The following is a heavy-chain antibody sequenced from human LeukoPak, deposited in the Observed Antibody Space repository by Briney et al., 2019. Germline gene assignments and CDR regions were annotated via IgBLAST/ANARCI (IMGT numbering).Heavy chain of an antibody. J-gene: IGHJ6*03. D-gene: IGHD3-10*01. CDR2: INSDGSTT. V-gene: IGHV3-74*01. CDR1: GFTFSSYW. CDR3: AREFTMVRGVISFGGHYYMDV. Sequence: PGGSLRLSCAASGFTFSSYWMHWVRQAPGKGLVWVSRINSDGSTTSYADSVKGRFTISRDNAKNTLYLQMNSLRAEDTAVYYCAREFTMVRGVISFGGHYYMDVWGKGTTVTISS.